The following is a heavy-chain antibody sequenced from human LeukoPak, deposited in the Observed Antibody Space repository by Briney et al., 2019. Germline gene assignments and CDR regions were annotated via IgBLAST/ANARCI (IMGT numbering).Heavy chain of an antibody. CDR2: MYTSGST. J-gene: IGHJ4*02. V-gene: IGHV4-4*07. CDR3: ARDHYGSGNYKSYFDY. Sequence: SETLSLTCTVSGGSISNYYWSWLRQPAGKGLEWIGRMYTSGSTKSNPSLKSRVTISVDKSKNQFSLKVTSVTAADTAVYFCARDHYGSGNYKSYFDYWGQGTQVTVSS. CDR1: GGSISNYY. D-gene: IGHD3-10*01.